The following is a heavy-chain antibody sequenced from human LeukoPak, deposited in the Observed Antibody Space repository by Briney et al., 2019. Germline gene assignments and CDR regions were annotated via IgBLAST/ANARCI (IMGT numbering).Heavy chain of an antibody. J-gene: IGHJ4*02. CDR2: INTNTGNP. Sequence: ASVKVSCKASGYTFTSYAMNWVRQAPGQGLEWMGWINTNTGNPTYAQGFTGRFVFSLDTSVSTAYLQISSLKAEDTAVYYCARDTETRRQITTAFFWSGYGAPADYWGQGTLVTVSS. CDR3: ARDTETRRQITTAFFWSGYGAPADY. V-gene: IGHV7-4-1*02. CDR1: GYTFTSYA. D-gene: IGHD3-3*01.